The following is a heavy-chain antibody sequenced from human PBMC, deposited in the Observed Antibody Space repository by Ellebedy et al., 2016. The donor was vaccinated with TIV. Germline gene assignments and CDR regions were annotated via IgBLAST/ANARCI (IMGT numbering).Heavy chain of an antibody. CDR1: GFTLSDHY. Sequence: PGGSLRLSCAASGFTLSDHYMDWVRQSPGKGLEWVSSIRSTGSDKYYAESVKGRFTISRDNAQDTLFLQMNSLRAEDTAVYFCSRGWSTPDSWGQGTLVIVSS. CDR3: SRGWSTPDS. D-gene: IGHD2-15*01. J-gene: IGHJ4*02. V-gene: IGHV3-69-1*02. CDR2: IRSTGSDK.